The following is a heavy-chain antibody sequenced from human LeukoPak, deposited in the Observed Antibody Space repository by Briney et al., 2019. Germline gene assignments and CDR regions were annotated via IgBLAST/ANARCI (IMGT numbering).Heavy chain of an antibody. Sequence: VASVKVSCKASGYTFTGYYMHWMRQAPGQGLEWMGWINPNSGGTNYAQKFQGWVTMTRDTSISTAYMELSRLRSDDTAVYYCAREMGIFGVLVDAFDIWGQGTMVTVSS. J-gene: IGHJ3*02. CDR2: INPNSGGT. D-gene: IGHD3-3*01. CDR3: AREMGIFGVLVDAFDI. V-gene: IGHV1-2*04. CDR1: GYTFTGYY.